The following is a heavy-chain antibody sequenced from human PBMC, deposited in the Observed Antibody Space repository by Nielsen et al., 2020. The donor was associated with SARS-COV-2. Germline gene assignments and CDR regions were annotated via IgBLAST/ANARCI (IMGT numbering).Heavy chain of an antibody. J-gene: IGHJ4*02. CDR1: GFTFSSYA. Sequence: GESLKISCAASGFTFSSYAMSWVRQAPGKGLEWVSAISGGGGSTYYADSVKGRFTISRDNSKNTLYLQMNSLRAEDTAVYYCAKDGGRWLQEFDYWGQGTLVTVSS. CDR3: AKDGGRWLQEFDY. V-gene: IGHV3-23*01. D-gene: IGHD5-24*01. CDR2: ISGGGGST.